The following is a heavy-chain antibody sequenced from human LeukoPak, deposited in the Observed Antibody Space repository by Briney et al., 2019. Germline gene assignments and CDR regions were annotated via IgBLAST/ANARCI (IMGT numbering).Heavy chain of an antibody. CDR2: INPNSGGT. CDR3: ARPLYCSSTSCYTPDAFDI. D-gene: IGHD2-2*02. CDR1: GYTFTSYY. J-gene: IGHJ3*02. V-gene: IGHV1-2*02. Sequence: KPGASVKVSCKASGYTFTSYYMHWVRQAPGQGLEWMGWINPNSGGTNYAQKFQGRVTMTRDTSISTAYMELSRLRSDDTAVYYCARPLYCSSTSCYTPDAFDIWGQGTMVTVSS.